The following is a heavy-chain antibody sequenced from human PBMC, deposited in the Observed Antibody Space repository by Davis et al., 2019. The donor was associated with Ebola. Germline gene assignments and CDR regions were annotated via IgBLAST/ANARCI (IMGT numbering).Heavy chain of an antibody. CDR3: ARDVPRISNAFDI. Sequence: SETLSLTCTVSGGSIDSGGYYWSWIRQRPGKGLEWIGYIFYSGSTYYNPSLKSRVTISLATSKNQFSLSLRSVTAADTAVYYCARDVPRISNAFDIWGQGTMVTVSS. J-gene: IGHJ3*02. D-gene: IGHD3-3*02. CDR2: IFYSGST. CDR1: GGSIDSGGYY. V-gene: IGHV4-31*03.